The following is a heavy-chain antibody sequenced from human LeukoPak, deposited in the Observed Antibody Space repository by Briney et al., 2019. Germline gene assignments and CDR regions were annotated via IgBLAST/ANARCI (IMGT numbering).Heavy chain of an antibody. D-gene: IGHD6-13*01. Sequence: SETLSLTCTVSGGSISSYYWSWIRQPPGKGXXWIGYIYYSGSTNYNPSLKSRVTISVDTSKNQFSLKLSSVTAADTAVYYCARRAAAGPYFDYWGQGTLVTVSS. CDR1: GGSISSYY. CDR2: IYYSGST. CDR3: ARRAAAGPYFDY. V-gene: IGHV4-59*01. J-gene: IGHJ4*02.